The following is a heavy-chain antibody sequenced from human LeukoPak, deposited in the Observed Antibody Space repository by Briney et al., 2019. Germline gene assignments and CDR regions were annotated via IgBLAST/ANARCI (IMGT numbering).Heavy chain of an antibody. J-gene: IGHJ4*02. CDR1: GFTVITND. CDR3: ARGVEPLAANTLAY. D-gene: IGHD1-14*01. V-gene: IGHV3-53*01. Sequence: PGGSLRLSCAASGFTVITNDVTWVRQAPGKGLEWVSVLYSDGNTKYADSVQGRFTISRDNSKNTLYFEMNSLSPDDTAVYYCARGVEPLAANTLAYWGQGTLVTVSS. CDR2: LYSDGNT.